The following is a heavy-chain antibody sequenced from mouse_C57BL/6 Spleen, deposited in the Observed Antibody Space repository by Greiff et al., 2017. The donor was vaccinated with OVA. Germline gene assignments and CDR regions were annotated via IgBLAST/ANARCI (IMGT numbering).Heavy chain of an antibody. D-gene: IGHD4-1*01. V-gene: IGHV1-62-2*01. CDR3: ARQKLGPGDY. J-gene: IGHJ2*01. CDR1: GYTFTEYT. CDR2: FYPGCGSL. Sequence: VQLQQSGAELVKPGASVKLSCKASGYTFTEYTIHWVKQRSGQGLAWLGWFYPGCGSLTYYEKFKDKATLTADQSSSTVYMELSRLTSEDSAVYFCARQKLGPGDYWGQGTTRTVSS.